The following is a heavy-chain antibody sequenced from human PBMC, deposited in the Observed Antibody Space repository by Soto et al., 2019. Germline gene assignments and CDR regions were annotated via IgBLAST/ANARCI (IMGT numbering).Heavy chain of an antibody. V-gene: IGHV1-3*01. J-gene: IGHJ1*01. CDR3: AGALYCSSTSGYAVEYFQH. CDR1: CYTLPSFA. D-gene: IGHD2-2*01. Sequence: GAPVKGSCQAFCYTLPSFAMPWVGPAPGQRREWMGWINAGNGNTKYSKKFQGRVTITRDTSASTAYMELSSLRSEDTAVYYCAGALYCSSTSGYAVEYFQHWGQGTLVTVSS. CDR2: INAGNGNT.